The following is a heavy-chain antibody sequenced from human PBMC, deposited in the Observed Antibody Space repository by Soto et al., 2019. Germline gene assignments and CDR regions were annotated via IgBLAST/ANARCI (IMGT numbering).Heavy chain of an antibody. CDR3: ARGLEYFQQ. J-gene: IGHJ1*01. Sequence: QVEQQQWGAGLLKPSETLSLTCDVFNGSFSGYYWSWIHQPPGKGLEWIGEITLSGTSNYNPSLKSRVTISVDTSKKYFSLKVTSVTAADTAVYYCARGLEYFQQWGQGTLVTVSS. CDR2: ITLSGTS. CDR1: NGSFSGYY. V-gene: IGHV4-34*01.